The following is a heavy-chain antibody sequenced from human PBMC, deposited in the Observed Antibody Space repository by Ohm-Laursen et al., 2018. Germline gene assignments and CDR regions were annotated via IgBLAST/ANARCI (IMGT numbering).Heavy chain of an antibody. V-gene: IGHV4-61*08. J-gene: IGHJ5*02. D-gene: IGHD6-13*01. CDR3: ARYSSSWYHNWFDP. CDR2: IYYRGST. Sequence: SNTLSLTCTVSGGSISSGGYYWSWIRQPPGKGLEWIGYIYYRGSTNYNPSLKSRVTISVDTSKNQFSLKLSSVTAADTAVYYCARYSSSWYHNWFDPWGQGTLVTVSS. CDR1: GGSISSGGYY.